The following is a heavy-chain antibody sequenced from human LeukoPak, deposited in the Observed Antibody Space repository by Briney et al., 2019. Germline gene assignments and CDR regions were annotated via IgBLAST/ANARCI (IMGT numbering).Heavy chain of an antibody. CDR2: ISYDGSNK. CDR3: ATVAARINDY. V-gene: IGHV3-30*04. CDR1: GFTFSSYA. J-gene: IGHJ4*02. D-gene: IGHD6-6*01. Sequence: GGSLRLSCAASGFTFSSYAMHWVRQAPGKGLEWVAVISYDGSNKYYADSVKGRFTISRDNSKNTLYLQMNSLRAEDTAVYYCATVAARINDYWGQGTLVTVSS.